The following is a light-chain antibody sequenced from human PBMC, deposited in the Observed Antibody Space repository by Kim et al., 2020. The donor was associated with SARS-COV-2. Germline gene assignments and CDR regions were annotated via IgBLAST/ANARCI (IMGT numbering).Light chain of an antibody. CDR2: RNN. J-gene: IGLJ3*02. CDR3: STWDSSLNEWV. Sequence: QAGLTQPPSVSKGLRQTATLTCTGNSNNVGNQGAAWLQQHQGHPPKLLSYRNNNRPSGVSERLSASRSGNTASLTITGLQPEDEAGYYCSTWDSSLNEWVFGGGTQLTVL. V-gene: IGLV10-54*01. CDR1: SNNVGNQG.